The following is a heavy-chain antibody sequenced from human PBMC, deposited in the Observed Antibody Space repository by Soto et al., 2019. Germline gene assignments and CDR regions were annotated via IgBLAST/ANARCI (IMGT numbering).Heavy chain of an antibody. J-gene: IGHJ4*02. CDR1: GFTFSNAW. D-gene: IGHD3-22*01. CDR3: TALGGSSSGYYLFDY. Sequence: GGSLRLSCAASGFTFSNAWMSWVRQAPGKGLEWVGRIKSKTDGGTTDYAAPVKGRFTISRDDSKNTLYLQMNSLKTEDTAVYYCTALGGSSSGYYLFDYWGQGTMVTVYS. V-gene: IGHV3-15*01. CDR2: IKSKTDGGTT.